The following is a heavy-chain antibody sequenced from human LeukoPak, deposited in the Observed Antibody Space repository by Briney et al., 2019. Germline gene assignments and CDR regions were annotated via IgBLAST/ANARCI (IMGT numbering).Heavy chain of an antibody. CDR1: GFTFSSYW. D-gene: IGHD2-15*01. J-gene: IGHJ4*02. CDR3: AGGQGWLLDY. V-gene: IGHV3-7*05. CDR2: IKQDGSAK. Sequence: PGGSLRLSCAASGFTFSSYWMTWVRQAPGKGLEWVANIKQDGSAKYYVDSVKGRFTISRDNAKNSLFLQVNSLRVEDTAVYYCAGGQGWLLDYWGQGTLVTVSS.